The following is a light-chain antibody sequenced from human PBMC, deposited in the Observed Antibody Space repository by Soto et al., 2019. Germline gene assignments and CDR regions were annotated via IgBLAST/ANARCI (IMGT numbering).Light chain of an antibody. J-gene: IGKJ1*01. Sequence: DIQMSQSPSSLSASVGDRVTITCRASQGIRNNLAWYQQKPGKVPKLLIYVASTLQSGVPSRFSGSGSGTDFTLTISSLQPEDFATYYCQQSYSTPTWTFGQGTKVDIK. CDR1: QGIRNN. V-gene: IGKV1-27*01. CDR2: VAS. CDR3: QQSYSTPTWT.